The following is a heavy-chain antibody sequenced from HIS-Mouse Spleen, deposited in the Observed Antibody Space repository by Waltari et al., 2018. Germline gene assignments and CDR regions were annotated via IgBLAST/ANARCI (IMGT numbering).Heavy chain of an antibody. CDR3: ARALEYSSSWYYYYYGMDV. D-gene: IGHD6-13*01. CDR2: SYPSGST. CDR1: GYSISSGYY. J-gene: IGHJ6*02. Sequence: QVQLQESGPGLVKPSETLSLTCTVSGYSISSGYYWGWIRQPPGKGLEWIGGSYPSGSTYYNPSLKSRVTISVDKSKNQFSLKLSSVTAADTAVYYCARALEYSSSWYYYYYGMDVWGQGTTVTVSS. V-gene: IGHV4-38-2*02.